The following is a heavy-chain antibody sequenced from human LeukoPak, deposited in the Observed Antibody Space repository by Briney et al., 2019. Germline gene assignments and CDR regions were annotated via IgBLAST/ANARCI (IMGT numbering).Heavy chain of an antibody. CDR3: ASWNDPPFFDY. CDR1: GAPISSYY. CDR2: ISSSGSTI. V-gene: IGHV3-11*01. Sequence: LSLTCTVSGAPISSYYWSWIRQPPGKGLEWVSYISSSGSTIYYADSVKGRFTISRDNAKNSLYLQMNSLRAEDTAVYYCASWNDPPFFDYWGQGTLVTVSS. J-gene: IGHJ4*02. D-gene: IGHD1-1*01.